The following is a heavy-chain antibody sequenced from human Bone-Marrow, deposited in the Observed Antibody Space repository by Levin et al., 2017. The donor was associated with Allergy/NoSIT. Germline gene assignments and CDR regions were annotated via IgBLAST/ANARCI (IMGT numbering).Heavy chain of an antibody. CDR3: AFDQSLLYCGGDCYALDN. CDR1: GFDFRSYG. CDR2: VRGSGDIT. D-gene: IGHD2-21*02. Sequence: GESLKISCAGSGFDFRSYGMNWVRQAPGKGLEWVSAVRGSGDITHYADSVKGRFTISRDNSKNMVYLQMNSLRAEDTAKYFCAFDQSLLYCGGDCYALDNWGQGTLVTVSS. J-gene: IGHJ4*02. V-gene: IGHV3-23*01.